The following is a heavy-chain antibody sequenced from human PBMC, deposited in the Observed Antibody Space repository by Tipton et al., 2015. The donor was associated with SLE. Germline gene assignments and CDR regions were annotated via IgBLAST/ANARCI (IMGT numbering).Heavy chain of an antibody. CDR3: ATHRDSSGFYVGWLGIDF. Sequence: RSLRLSCAASGFTFHDYAMHWVRQAPGKGLEWVSGLSWNSGTKGYAASVKGRFTISRDNVKKSLYLQMSNLRAEDTAAYYCATHRDSSGFYVGWLGIDFWGQGTLVTVSS. J-gene: IGHJ4*02. D-gene: IGHD6-19*01. CDR1: GFTFHDYA. CDR2: LSWNSGTK. V-gene: IGHV3-9*01.